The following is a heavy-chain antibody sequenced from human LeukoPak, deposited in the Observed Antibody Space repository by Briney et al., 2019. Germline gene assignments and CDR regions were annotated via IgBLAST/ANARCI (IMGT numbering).Heavy chain of an antibody. CDR1: GLTFSSYA. Sequence: GGSLRLSCAASGLTFSSYAMHWVRQAPGKGLEWVAVISYDGSNKYYADSVKGRFTISRDNSKNTLYLQMNSLRAEDTAVYYCARDSDSSGYYLYYFDYWGQGTLVTVSS. CDR3: ARDSDSSGYYLYYFDY. J-gene: IGHJ4*02. D-gene: IGHD3-22*01. CDR2: ISYDGSNK. V-gene: IGHV3-30-3*01.